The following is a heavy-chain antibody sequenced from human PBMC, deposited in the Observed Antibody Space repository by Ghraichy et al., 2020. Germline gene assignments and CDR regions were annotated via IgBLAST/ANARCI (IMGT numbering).Heavy chain of an antibody. J-gene: IGHJ4*02. CDR3: ARGRPDYGVYGVVSDY. CDR2: YSGST. V-gene: IGHV4-61*01. Sequence: SETLSLTCTVSGGSVSSGSDYWSWIRQPPGKGLEWVGYYSGSTNYNPSLKSRVTISVDTSKNQFSLKLYSVTAADTAVYYCARGRPDYGVYGVVSDYWGQGTLVTVSS. CDR1: GGSVSSGSDY. D-gene: IGHD4-17*01.